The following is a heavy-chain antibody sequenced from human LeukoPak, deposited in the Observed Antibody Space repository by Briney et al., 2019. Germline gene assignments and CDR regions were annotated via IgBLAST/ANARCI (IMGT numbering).Heavy chain of an antibody. CDR1: GFTFSSYS. Sequence: GGSLRLSCAASGFTFSSYSMNWVRQAPGKGLEWVSSITSSSSYIYYADSVKGRFTISRDSAKNSLYLQMNSLRAEDTAVYYCAGGGGWDLFDHWGQGALVTVSS. J-gene: IGHJ4*02. V-gene: IGHV3-21*01. CDR3: AGGGGWDLFDH. CDR2: ITSSSSYI. D-gene: IGHD6-19*01.